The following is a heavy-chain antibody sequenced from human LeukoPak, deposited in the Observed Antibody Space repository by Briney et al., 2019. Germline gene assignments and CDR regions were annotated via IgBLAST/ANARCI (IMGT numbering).Heavy chain of an antibody. CDR2: ISSSSSYI. V-gene: IGHV3-21*01. Sequence: GGSLRLSCAVSGFTFSSYSMNWVRQAPGKGLEWVSSISSSSSYIYYADSVKGRFTISRDNAKNSLYLQMNSLRAEDTAVYYCARDRSSSLYHTRYYFDYWCQGTLVTVSS. CDR1: GFTFSSYS. D-gene: IGHD6-13*01. J-gene: IGHJ4*02. CDR3: ARDRSSSLYHTRYYFDY.